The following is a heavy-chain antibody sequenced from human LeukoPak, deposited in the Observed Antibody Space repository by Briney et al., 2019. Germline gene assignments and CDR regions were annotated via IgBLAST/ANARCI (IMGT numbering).Heavy chain of an antibody. J-gene: IGHJ6*03. D-gene: IGHD3-10*01. CDR3: ARHRITMVRGVNYMDV. Sequence: LGESLKISCKGSGYSFTSYWIGWVRQMPGKGLEWMGIIYPGDSDTRYSPSFQGQVTISADKSISTAYLQWSSLKASDTAMYYCARHRITMVRGVNYMDVWGKGTTVTISS. CDR1: GYSFTSYW. CDR2: IYPGDSDT. V-gene: IGHV5-51*01.